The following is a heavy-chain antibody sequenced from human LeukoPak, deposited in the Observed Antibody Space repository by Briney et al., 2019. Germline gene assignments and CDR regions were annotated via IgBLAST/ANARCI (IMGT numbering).Heavy chain of an antibody. D-gene: IGHD6-19*01. CDR2: IYDSGST. V-gene: IGHV4-39*07. J-gene: IGHJ4*02. CDR3: ARDSSGWPL. Sequence: SETLSLTCTVSGGSIRSSYYYWGWIRQPPGKGLEWIGSIYDSGSTYYNPSLKSRVTISVDTSKNQFSLKLSSVTAADTAVYYCARDSSGWPLWGQGTLVTVSS. CDR1: GGSIRSSYYY.